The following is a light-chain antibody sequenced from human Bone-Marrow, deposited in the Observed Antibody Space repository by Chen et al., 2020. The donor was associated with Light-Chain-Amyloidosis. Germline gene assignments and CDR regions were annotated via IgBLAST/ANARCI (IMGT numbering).Light chain of an antibody. Sequence: QSALTQPASVSGSPGQSITISCTETSSDVGGDNHVSWYQQHPDKAPKLMIYEVTNRPSWVPDRFSGSQSDKTASLTISGLQTEDEADYCCSSYTITNTLVFGSGTRVTVL. V-gene: IGLV2-14*01. CDR2: EVT. CDR1: SSDVGGDNH. J-gene: IGLJ1*01. CDR3: SSYTITNTLV.